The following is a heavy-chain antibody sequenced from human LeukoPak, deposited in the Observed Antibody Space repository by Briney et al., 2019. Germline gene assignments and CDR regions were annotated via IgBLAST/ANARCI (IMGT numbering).Heavy chain of an antibody. J-gene: IGHJ6*02. CDR1: GGSFSGYY. D-gene: IGHD3-10*01. CDR3: ARATYYYGSRNYLPSYYYYGMDV. CDR2: IDHSGST. Sequence: PSETLSLTCAVYGGSFSGYYWSWIRQPPGKGLEWIGEIDHSGSTDYNPSLKSRVTISVDTSKNQFSLKLSSVTAADTALYYCARATYYYGSRNYLPSYYYYGMDVWGQGTTVTVSS. V-gene: IGHV4-34*01.